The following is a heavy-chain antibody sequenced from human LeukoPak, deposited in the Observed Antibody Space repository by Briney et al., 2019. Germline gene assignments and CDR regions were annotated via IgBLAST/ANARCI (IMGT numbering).Heavy chain of an antibody. CDR2: ISNNFYI. Sequence: GGSLRLSCAASGFTFSSYSMNWVRQAPGKGLEWVSSISNNFYIYYADSLKGRFTISRDNAKKSLYLQMNSLRADDTAVYYCARDSLYCSRTNCYTDFDYWGQGTLVTVSS. V-gene: IGHV3-21*01. CDR3: ARDSLYCSRTNCYTDFDY. D-gene: IGHD2-2*02. CDR1: GFTFSSYS. J-gene: IGHJ4*02.